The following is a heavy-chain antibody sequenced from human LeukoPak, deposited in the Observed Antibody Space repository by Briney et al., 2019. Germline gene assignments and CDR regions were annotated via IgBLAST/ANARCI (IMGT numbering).Heavy chain of an antibody. CDR3: ARARGDAFDI. CDR1: GDSISDTTYY. J-gene: IGHJ3*02. Sequence: SETLSLTCTVSGDSISDTTYYWGWIRQPPGKGLECIGTIYYSGTTYYNPSLKSRVTMSVDTSKNQFSLKLSSVTAADTAVYYCARARGDAFDIWGQGTMVTVSS. V-gene: IGHV4-39*07. CDR2: IYYSGTT.